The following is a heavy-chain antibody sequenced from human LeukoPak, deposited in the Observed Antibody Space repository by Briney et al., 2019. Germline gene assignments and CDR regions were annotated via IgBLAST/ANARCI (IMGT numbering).Heavy chain of an antibody. D-gene: IGHD6-13*01. Sequence: SQTLSLTCAISGDSVYSNRNSWNWFRQSQTRGLEWLGRMYYKAGWKYVYSVSVESRITISRDTSKIQFSLQLTSMTAEDTAIYYCARQTNSWNPWGQGTPVTVSS. V-gene: IGHV6-1*01. CDR2: MYYKAGWKY. CDR3: ARQTNSWNP. J-gene: IGHJ5*02. CDR1: GDSVYSNRNS.